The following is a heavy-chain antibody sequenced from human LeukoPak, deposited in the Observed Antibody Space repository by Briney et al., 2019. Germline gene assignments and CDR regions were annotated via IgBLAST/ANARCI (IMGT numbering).Heavy chain of an antibody. CDR3: ARETSMVRGVSPIDY. CDR1: GFTFSSYW. Sequence: GGSLRLSCAASGFTFSSYWMSWVRQAPGKGLEWVANIKQDGSEKYYVDSVKGRFTISRDNAKSSLYLQMNSLRAEDTAVYYCARETSMVRGVSPIDYWGQGTLVTVSS. J-gene: IGHJ4*02. D-gene: IGHD3-10*01. V-gene: IGHV3-7*01. CDR2: IKQDGSEK.